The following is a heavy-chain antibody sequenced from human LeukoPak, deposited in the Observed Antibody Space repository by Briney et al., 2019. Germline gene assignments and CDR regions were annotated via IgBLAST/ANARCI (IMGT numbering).Heavy chain of an antibody. CDR1: GFTLSIDS. D-gene: IGHD4-17*01. Sequence: GGSVRLVCAASGFTLSIDSMKWARQAPGGGLEWVSFIYSSGSYIYHAHSVPGRFTISRDNAKNSLYQQMDSLRAEDTALYYCARDRTPVSSQRDYGGQGTLVIVSS. CDR2: IYSSGSYI. CDR3: ARDRTPVSSQRDY. J-gene: IGHJ4*02. V-gene: IGHV3-21*05.